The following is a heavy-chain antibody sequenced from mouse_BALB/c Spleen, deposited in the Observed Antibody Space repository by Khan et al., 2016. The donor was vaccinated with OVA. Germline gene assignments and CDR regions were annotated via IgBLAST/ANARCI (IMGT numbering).Heavy chain of an antibody. CDR3: ARSPLLRLWFPY. J-gene: IGHJ3*01. D-gene: IGHD1-2*01. CDR1: DYTFTSYW. V-gene: IGHV1-7*01. CDR2: INPSTGYT. Sequence: QVQLQQSGAELAKPGASVKMSCKASDYTFTSYWMHWVKQRPGQGLEWIGYINPSTGYTEYNQKFKDKATLTADKSSSTAYIQLNSLTSEDSAVYYCARSPLLRLWFPYWGQGTLVTVSA.